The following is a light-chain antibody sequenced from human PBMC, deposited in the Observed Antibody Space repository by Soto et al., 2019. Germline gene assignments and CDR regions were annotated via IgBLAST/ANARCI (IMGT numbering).Light chain of an antibody. CDR3: QQYGGSPPFT. V-gene: IGKV3-20*01. J-gene: IGKJ3*01. CDR1: QSVSSSY. Sequence: EIVLTQSPGTLSLSPGERATLSCRASQSVSSSYLAWYQQKPGQAPRLLISGASSRANGIPDRFSGSGSGTDLTLTISRLEPEDFAVYYCQQYGGSPPFTFGPGTKVDIK. CDR2: GAS.